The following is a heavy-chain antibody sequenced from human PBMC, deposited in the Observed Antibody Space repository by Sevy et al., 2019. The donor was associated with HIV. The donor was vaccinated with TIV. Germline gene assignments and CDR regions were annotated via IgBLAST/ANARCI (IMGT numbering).Heavy chain of an antibody. CDR3: AKGGGGIVVVSDVGR. D-gene: IGHD2-2*01. CDR1: GFSFSDYW. V-gene: IGHV3-7*01. J-gene: IGHJ4*02. CDR2: INRAGSGK. Sequence: GGSLRLSCAASGFSFSDYWMTWVRQSPGKGLEWVANINRAGSGKYYVDSLMGRFTISRDNPKKSLLLQMNSLGAEVTAGYCCAKGGGGIVVVSDVGRCGQGILVTVSS.